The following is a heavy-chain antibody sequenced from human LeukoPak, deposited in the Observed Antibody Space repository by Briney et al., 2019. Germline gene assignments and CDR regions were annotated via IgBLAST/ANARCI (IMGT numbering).Heavy chain of an antibody. D-gene: IGHD6-19*01. J-gene: IGHJ4*02. Sequence: ASVKVSCKASGYTFTAYYMHWVRQAPGQGLEWMGWINPNSGGTNYAQKFQGRVTMTPDTSIRTAYMELSRLRSNDTAVYYCARVRIAVAGKYYFDYWGQGTLVTVSS. CDR3: ARVRIAVAGKYYFDY. CDR1: GYTFTAYY. V-gene: IGHV1-2*02. CDR2: INPNSGGT.